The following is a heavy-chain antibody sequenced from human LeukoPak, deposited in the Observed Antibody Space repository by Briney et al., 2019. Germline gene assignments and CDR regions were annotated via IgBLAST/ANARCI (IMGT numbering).Heavy chain of an antibody. CDR3: AKWPNYYGSGSSNLGQLVY. J-gene: IGHJ4*02. V-gene: IGHV4-31*03. CDR1: GGSISSGGYY. D-gene: IGHD3-10*01. CDR2: IYYSGST. Sequence: SETLSLTCTVSGGSISSGGYYWSWIRQHPGKGLEWIGYIYYSGSTYYNPSLKSRVTISVDTSKNQFSLKLSSVTAADTAVYYCAKWPNYYGSGSSNLGQLVYWGQGTLVTVSS.